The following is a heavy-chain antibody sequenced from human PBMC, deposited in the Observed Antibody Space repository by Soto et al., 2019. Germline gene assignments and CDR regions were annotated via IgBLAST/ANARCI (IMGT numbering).Heavy chain of an antibody. CDR2: IYYTGST. CDR3: ARVRTIMILDY. J-gene: IGHJ4*02. CDR1: GGSISSADYY. V-gene: IGHV4-30-4*01. D-gene: IGHD3-16*01. Sequence: SETLSLTCTVSGGSISSADYYWSWVRQPPGKGLEWIGYIYYTGSTYYSPSLRSRVIITVDTSKNEFSLKLSSVTVADTAVYYCARVRTIMILDYWGQGTLVTVSS.